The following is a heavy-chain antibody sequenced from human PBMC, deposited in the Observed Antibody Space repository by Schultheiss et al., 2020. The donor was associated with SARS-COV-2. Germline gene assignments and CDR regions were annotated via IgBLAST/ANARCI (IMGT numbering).Heavy chain of an antibody. J-gene: IGHJ4*02. Sequence: GESLKISCAASGFTFSSYSMNWVRQAPGKGLEWVSSISSSSSYIYYADSVKGRFTISRDNAKNSLYLQMNCLRAEDTAVYYCAPKPQADYWGQGTLVTVSS. CDR2: ISSSSSYI. V-gene: IGHV3-21*01. CDR1: GFTFSSYS. CDR3: APKPQADY.